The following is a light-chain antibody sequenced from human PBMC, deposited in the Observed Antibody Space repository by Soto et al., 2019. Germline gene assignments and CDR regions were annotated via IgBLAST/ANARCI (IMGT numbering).Light chain of an antibody. CDR1: SSNIKTNG. CDR3: STWYDSLNGLI. CDR2: SNS. J-gene: IGLJ2*01. V-gene: IGLV1-44*01. Sequence: QSVLAQPTSASGTPGQTVTISCSGGSSNIKTNGVSWYQQVPGTAPKLLIYSNSQRPSGAPDRFSGSKSGTSASLAISGLQSEDEATYHCSTWYDSLNGLIFGGWNKLTVL.